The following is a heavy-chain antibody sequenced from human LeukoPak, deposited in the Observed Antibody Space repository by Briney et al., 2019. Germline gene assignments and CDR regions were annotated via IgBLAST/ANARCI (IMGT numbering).Heavy chain of an antibody. CDR2: INHSGST. CDR1: GGSFSGYY. Sequence: SGTLSLTCAVYGGSFSGYYWSWIRQPPGKGLEWIGEINHSGSTNYNPSLKSRVTISVDTSKNQFSLKPSSVTAADTAVYYCARVRGSSLVRGVNYGMDVWGQGTTVTVSS. V-gene: IGHV4-34*01. CDR3: ARVRGSSLVRGVNYGMDV. D-gene: IGHD3-10*01. J-gene: IGHJ6*02.